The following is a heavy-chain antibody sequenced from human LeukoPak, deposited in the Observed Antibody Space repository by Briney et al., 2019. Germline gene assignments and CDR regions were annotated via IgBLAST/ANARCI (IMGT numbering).Heavy chain of an antibody. CDR3: ARVRWPVAATGYMDV. CDR2: IYPGDSDT. V-gene: IGHV5-51*01. J-gene: IGHJ6*03. Sequence: GESLKISCKGSGYSFTSCWIGWVRQMPRKGLEWMGIIYPGDSDTRYSPSFQGQVTISADKSITTAYPQWSSLKASDIAMYYCARVRWPVAATGYMDVWGEGTTVTVSS. D-gene: IGHD5-24*01. CDR1: GYSFTSCW.